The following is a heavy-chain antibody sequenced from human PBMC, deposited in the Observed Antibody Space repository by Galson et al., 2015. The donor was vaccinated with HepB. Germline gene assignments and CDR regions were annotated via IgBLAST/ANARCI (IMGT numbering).Heavy chain of an antibody. CDR1: GFTFSSYA. Sequence: LRLSCAASGFTFSSYAMHWVRQAPGKGLEWVAVISYDGSNKYYADSVKGRFTISRDNSKNTLYLQMNSLRAEDTAVYYCARAIVVATMDFDYWGQGTLVTVSS. V-gene: IGHV3-30*04. CDR3: ARAIVVATMDFDY. J-gene: IGHJ4*02. CDR2: ISYDGSNK. D-gene: IGHD5-12*01.